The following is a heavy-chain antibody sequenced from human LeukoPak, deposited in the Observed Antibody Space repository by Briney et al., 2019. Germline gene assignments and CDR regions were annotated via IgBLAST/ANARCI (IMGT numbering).Heavy chain of an antibody. CDR1: GGSISSYY. D-gene: IGHD3-3*01. V-gene: IGHV4-4*07. CDR3: ARGITIFGVVTLFDY. J-gene: IGHJ4*02. CDR2: IYTSGST. Sequence: SETLSLTCTVSGGSISSYYWSWIRQPAGKGLEWIGRIYTSGSTNYNPSLKSRVTMSVDTSKNQFSLKLSSVTAADTAVYYCARGITIFGVVTLFDYWGQGTLVTVSS.